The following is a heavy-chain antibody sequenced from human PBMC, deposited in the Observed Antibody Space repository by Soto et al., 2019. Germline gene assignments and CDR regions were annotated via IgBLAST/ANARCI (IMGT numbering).Heavy chain of an antibody. CDR3: STDFCSGGSCYSGFYFMDI. V-gene: IGHV3-15*01. CDR2: IRGRSDGGTT. CDR1: GFTFSNAW. D-gene: IGHD2-15*01. J-gene: IGHJ6*03. Sequence: AGGSLRLSCAASGFTFSNAWIGWVRQAPGKGLEWVGRIRGRSDGGTTDYTVDVKGRFTISRDDSRNTLYLQMNSLKTEDTAVYYCSTDFCSGGSCYSGFYFMDIWGKGTTVTVSS.